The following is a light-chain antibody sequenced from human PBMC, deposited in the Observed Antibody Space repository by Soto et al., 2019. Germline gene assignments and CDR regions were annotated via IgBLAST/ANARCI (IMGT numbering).Light chain of an antibody. CDR3: SSYTSSSTRV. CDR2: EVS. J-gene: IGLJ3*02. V-gene: IGLV2-14*01. Sequence: QSALTQPASVSGSPGQSITISCTGTSSDVGGYNYVSWYQQHPGKAPKLMIYEVSPRPSGVSNRFSGSKSGNTASLTISGLQAEDEADYYCSSYTSSSTRVFGGGTKLTVL. CDR1: SSDVGGYNY.